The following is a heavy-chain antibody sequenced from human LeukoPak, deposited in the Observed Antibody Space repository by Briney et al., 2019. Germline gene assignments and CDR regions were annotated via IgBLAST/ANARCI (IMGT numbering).Heavy chain of an antibody. CDR1: GGSISSYY. J-gene: IGHJ4*02. Sequence: SETLSLTCTVSGGSISSYYWSWIRQPPGKGLEWIGYIYYSGSTNYNPSLKSRVTISVDTSKNQFSLKLSSVTAADTAVYYCARASSSGWSYYFDYWGQGTLVTVPS. V-gene: IGHV4-59*01. D-gene: IGHD6-19*01. CDR3: ARASSSGWSYYFDY. CDR2: IYYSGST.